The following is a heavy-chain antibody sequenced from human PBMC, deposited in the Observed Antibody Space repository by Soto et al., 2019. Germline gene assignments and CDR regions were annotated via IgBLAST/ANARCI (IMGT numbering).Heavy chain of an antibody. CDR3: AKLTEYYYYMDV. D-gene: IGHD2-15*01. CDR1: GYTFTSYD. Sequence: ASVKVSCKASGYTFTSYDINWVRQATGQGLEWMGWMNPNSGNTGYAQKFQGRVTMTRNTSISTAYMELSSLRSEDTAVYYCAKLTEYYYYMDVWGKGTTVTVSS. CDR2: MNPNSGNT. V-gene: IGHV1-8*01. J-gene: IGHJ6*03.